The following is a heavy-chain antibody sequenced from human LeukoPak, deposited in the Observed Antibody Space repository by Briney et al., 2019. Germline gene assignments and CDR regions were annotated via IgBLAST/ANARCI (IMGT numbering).Heavy chain of an antibody. Sequence: ASVKVSCKASGYTSNSYGFTWVRQAPGQGLQWIGWISGNNDYTKYAHNLQGRVTMTTDTSTSTAYMELRSLRPDDTAAYYCANVAKGRYFFYYMDVWGTGTTVTVSS. CDR3: ANVAKGRYFFYYMDV. CDR1: GYTSNSYG. J-gene: IGHJ6*03. V-gene: IGHV1-18*01. D-gene: IGHD2-15*01. CDR2: ISGNNDYT.